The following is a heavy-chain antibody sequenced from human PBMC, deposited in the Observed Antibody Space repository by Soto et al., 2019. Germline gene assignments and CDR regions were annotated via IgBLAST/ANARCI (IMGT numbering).Heavy chain of an antibody. J-gene: IGHJ4*02. CDR2: IHNSGTT. D-gene: IGHD3-10*01. V-gene: IGHV4-59*01. CDR1: GASINTYY. Sequence: SETLSLTCTVSGASINTYYWAWIRQPPGKGLEWIGYIHNSGTTDYNPSLKSRVTMSVDTSKSQFALKLSSVTAADTAVYYCERDYGAGSYGIDYWGQGTLVTVSS. CDR3: ERDYGAGSYGIDY.